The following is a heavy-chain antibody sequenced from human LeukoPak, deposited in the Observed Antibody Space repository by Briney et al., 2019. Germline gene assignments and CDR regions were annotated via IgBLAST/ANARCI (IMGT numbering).Heavy chain of an antibody. CDR2: INTGNGNT. CDR1: GYTFTNYA. CDR3: ARAGYSYGRTFDY. J-gene: IGHJ4*02. V-gene: IGHV1-3*03. D-gene: IGHD5-18*01. Sequence: ASVKVSCKASGYTFTNYAMHWVRQAPGQRLEWMGWINTGNGNTKYSQDFQDRVTITRDTSASTAYMEVSSLRSEDMAVYYCARAGYSYGRTFDYWGQGTLVTVSS.